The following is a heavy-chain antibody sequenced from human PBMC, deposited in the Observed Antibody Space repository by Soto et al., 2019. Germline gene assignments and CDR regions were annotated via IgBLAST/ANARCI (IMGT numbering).Heavy chain of an antibody. J-gene: IGHJ4*02. D-gene: IGHD1-26*01. CDR2: IYSGGST. CDR1: GFCVSTNY. V-gene: IGHV3-53*01. CDR3: ARGSGSLYYFDF. Sequence: GGSLRLSCAASGFCVSTNYMTWVRQAPGKGLEWVSVIYSGGSTYYADSVKGRFTISRDNSKNTLHLQMNSLRAEDTAVYYCARGSGSLYYFDFWGRGTLVTVSS.